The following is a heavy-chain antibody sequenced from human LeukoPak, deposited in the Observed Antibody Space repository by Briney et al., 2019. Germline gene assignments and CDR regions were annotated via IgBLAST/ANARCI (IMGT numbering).Heavy chain of an antibody. J-gene: IGHJ6*02. CDR2: ISYDESNK. V-gene: IGHV3-30*04. CDR3: ARGTDTKPFWSGYWVDV. Sequence: PGGSLRLSCAASGFTFSSYAMHWVRQAPGKGLEWVAVISYDESNKYYADSVKGRFTISRDNSKNTLYLQMSSLRAEDTAVYYCARGTDTKPFWSGYWVDVWGQGTTVTVSS. D-gene: IGHD3-3*01. CDR1: GFTFSSYA.